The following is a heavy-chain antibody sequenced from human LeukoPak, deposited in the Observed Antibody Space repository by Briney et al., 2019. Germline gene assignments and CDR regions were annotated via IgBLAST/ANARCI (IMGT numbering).Heavy chain of an antibody. CDR3: TRLSGDNWNYGGNFDS. CDR1: GFTFSSYS. Sequence: GGSLRLSCAASGFTFSSYSMNWVRQAPGKGLEWVSSISSSSYIYYADSVKGRFTIFRDNAKNSLYLQMNSLRAEDTAVYYCTRLSGDNWNYGGNFDSWGQGTLVTVSS. D-gene: IGHD1-7*01. V-gene: IGHV3-21*01. CDR2: ISSSSYI. J-gene: IGHJ4*02.